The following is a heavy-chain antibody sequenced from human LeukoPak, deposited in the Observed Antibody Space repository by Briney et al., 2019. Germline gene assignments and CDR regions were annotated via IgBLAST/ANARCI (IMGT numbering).Heavy chain of an antibody. D-gene: IGHD6-19*01. J-gene: IGHJ5*02. CDR2: ISGGGERT. Sequence: GGSLRLSCAASGIVFSNTAMNWARQSPGRGLEWLSAISGGGERTFYADSVKGRFTISRDNSRNTLYLQMNNLRVDDTATHYCGKDGGQYSSGPEFDPRGQGALVIVSS. CDR3: GKDGGQYSSGPEFDP. V-gene: IGHV3-23*01. CDR1: GIVFSNTA.